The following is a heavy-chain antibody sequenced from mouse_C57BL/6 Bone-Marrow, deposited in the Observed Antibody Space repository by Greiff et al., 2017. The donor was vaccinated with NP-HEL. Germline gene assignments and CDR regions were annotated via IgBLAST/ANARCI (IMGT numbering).Heavy chain of an antibody. Sequence: QVHVKQSGAELVKPGASVKMSCKASGYTFTSYWITWVKQRPGQGLEWIGDIYPGSGSTNYNEKFKSKATLTVDTSSSTAYMQLSSLTSEDSAVYYCARLFDVYWYFDVWGTGTTVTVSS. J-gene: IGHJ1*03. CDR2: IYPGSGST. CDR3: ARLFDVYWYFDV. CDR1: GYTFTSYW. V-gene: IGHV1-55*01. D-gene: IGHD2-3*01.